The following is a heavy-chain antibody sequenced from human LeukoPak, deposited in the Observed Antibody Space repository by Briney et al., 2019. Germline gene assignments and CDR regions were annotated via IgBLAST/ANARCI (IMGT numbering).Heavy chain of an antibody. CDR2: INPNSGGT. V-gene: IGHV1-2*02. Sequence: GASVTVSCMASGYTFTDYYMHWVRQAPGQGVEWMGWINPNSGGTNYAQKFQGRVTMTRDTSISTAYMELSSLRSDDTAVYYCATSGSSWPDYWGQGTLVTVSS. CDR1: GYTFTDYY. CDR3: ATSGSSWPDY. D-gene: IGHD6-13*01. J-gene: IGHJ4*02.